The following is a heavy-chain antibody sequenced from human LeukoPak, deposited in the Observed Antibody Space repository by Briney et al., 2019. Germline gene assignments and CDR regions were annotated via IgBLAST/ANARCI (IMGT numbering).Heavy chain of an antibody. V-gene: IGHV4-39*01. CDR3: ARLKRGLANFDY. D-gene: IGHD3-16*01. CDR1: GVSISSSSYY. J-gene: IGHJ4*02. Sequence: SSETLSLTCTVSGVSISSSSYYWGWIRQPPGKGLEWIGSIYYSGSTYYNPSLKSRVTISVDTSKNQFSLKLSSVTAADTAVYYCARLKRGLANFDYWGQGTLATVSS. CDR2: IYYSGST.